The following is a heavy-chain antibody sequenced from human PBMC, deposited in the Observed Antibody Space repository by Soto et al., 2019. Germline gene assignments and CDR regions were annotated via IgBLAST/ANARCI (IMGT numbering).Heavy chain of an antibody. CDR1: GFTFSSYA. J-gene: IGHJ6*02. CDR3: AKSHSSSGYWNYYYSGMDV. V-gene: IGHV3-23*01. CDR2: ISGSGGNT. D-gene: IGHD3-22*01. Sequence: EVQLLESGGGLVQPGGSLRLSCAASGFTFSSYAMSWVRQAPGKGLEWVSAISGSGGNTYYADSVQGRFTISRDNSKNPLYLQINSLRAEDTTVSYCAKSHSSSGYWNYYYSGMDVWGQGTTVTVYS.